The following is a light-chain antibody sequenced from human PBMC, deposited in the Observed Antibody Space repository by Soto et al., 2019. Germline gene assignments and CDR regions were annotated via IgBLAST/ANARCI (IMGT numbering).Light chain of an antibody. V-gene: IGKV1-5*01. Sequence: DIQMTQSPSTQCSSLGDRVTITCRASQSLSNWLAWYQQKPGKAPKLLIYEASILESGVPSRFIGSGSGTEFPLTISSMQSEDFAVDSCLQYHNLWAFGQGTKVDIK. CDR2: EAS. CDR1: QSLSNW. CDR3: LQYHNLWA. J-gene: IGKJ1*01.